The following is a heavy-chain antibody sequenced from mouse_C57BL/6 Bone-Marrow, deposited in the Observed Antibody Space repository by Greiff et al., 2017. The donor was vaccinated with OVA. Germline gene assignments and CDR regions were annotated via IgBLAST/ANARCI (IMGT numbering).Heavy chain of an antibody. CDR2: IDPNSGGT. Sequence: VKLQESGAELVKPGASVKLSCKASGYTFTSYWMHWVKQRPGRGLEWIGRIDPNSGGTKYNEKFKSKATLTVDKPSSTAYMQLSSLTSEDSAVYYCARDYYGSSYGYYFDYWGQGTTLTVSS. CDR1: GYTFTSYW. CDR3: ARDYYGSSYGYYFDY. V-gene: IGHV1-72*01. D-gene: IGHD1-1*01. J-gene: IGHJ2*01.